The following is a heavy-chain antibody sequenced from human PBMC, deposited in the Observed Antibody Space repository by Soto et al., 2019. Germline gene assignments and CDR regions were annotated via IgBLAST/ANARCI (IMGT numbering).Heavy chain of an antibody. CDR3: ARGRAPYYYDSSGY. D-gene: IGHD3-22*01. J-gene: IGHJ4*02. CDR2: MNPNSGNT. V-gene: IGHV1-8*01. CDR1: GYTFTSYD. Sequence: GASVKVSCKASGYTFTSYDINWVRQATGQGLEWMGWMNPNSGNTGYAQKFQGRVTMTRNISISTAYMELSSLRSEDTAVYYCARGRAPYYYDSSGYWGQGTLVTVSS.